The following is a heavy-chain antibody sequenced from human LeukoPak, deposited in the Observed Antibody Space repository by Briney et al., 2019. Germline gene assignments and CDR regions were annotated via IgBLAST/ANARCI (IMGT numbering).Heavy chain of an antibody. J-gene: IGHJ4*02. V-gene: IGHV3-30-3*01. CDR2: ISYDGSNK. CDR3: AGSEGVVAALNY. D-gene: IGHD2-15*01. Sequence: PGGSLRLSCAASGFTFSSYAMHWVRQAPGKGLEWVAVISYDGSNKDYADSVKGRFTISRDNAKKSLYLQMDSLRAEDTAVYYCAGSEGVVAALNYWGQGTLVTVSS. CDR1: GFTFSSYA.